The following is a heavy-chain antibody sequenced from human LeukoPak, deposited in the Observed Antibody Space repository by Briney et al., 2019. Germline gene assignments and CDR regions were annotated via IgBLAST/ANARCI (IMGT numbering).Heavy chain of an antibody. CDR2: IRYDGSNK. CDR1: GFTFSSYG. Sequence: PGGSLRLSCAASGFTFSSYGMHWVRQAPGKGLEWVAFIRYDGSNKYYADSVKGRFTISRDNSKNTLYLQMNSLRAEDTAVYYCAKGRSSELIGELPLEWGQGTLVTVSS. CDR3: AKGRSSELIGELPLE. V-gene: IGHV3-30*02. J-gene: IGHJ4*02. D-gene: IGHD3-10*01.